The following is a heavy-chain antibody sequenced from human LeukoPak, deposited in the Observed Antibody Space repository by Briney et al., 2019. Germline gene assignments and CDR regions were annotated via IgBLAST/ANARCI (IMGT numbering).Heavy chain of an antibody. CDR2: ISSSSGDI. V-gene: IGHV3-21*06. J-gene: IGHJ5*02. Sequence: GGSLRLSCAASGFTFSRYSMNWVRQAPGKGLEWVSCISSSSGDIYYADSVKGRFTISRDNAKNSVYLQMNSLRAEDTAVYYCAREAGGFDPWDQGTLVTVSS. CDR1: GFTFSRYS. CDR3: AREAGGFDP.